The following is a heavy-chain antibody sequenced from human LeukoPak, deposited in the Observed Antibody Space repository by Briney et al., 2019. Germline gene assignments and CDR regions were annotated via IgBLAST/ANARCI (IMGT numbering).Heavy chain of an antibody. CDR1: GGSISRYY. CDR2: IYSSGTS. J-gene: IGHJ2*01. CDR3: AREGGWYNWYFDL. V-gene: IGHV4-4*07. Sequence: PSETLSLTCTVSGGSISRYYWSWIRQPAGKGLEWIGRIYSSGTSNYNLPLKSRVTMSVDTSKSQFSLNLSSVTAADTAVYYCAREGGWYNWYFDLWGRGTLVTVSS. D-gene: IGHD6-19*01.